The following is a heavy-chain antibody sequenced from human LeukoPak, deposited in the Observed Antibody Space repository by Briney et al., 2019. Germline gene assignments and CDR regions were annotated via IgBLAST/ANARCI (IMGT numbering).Heavy chain of an antibody. J-gene: IGHJ4*02. D-gene: IGHD5-24*01. CDR2: ISSSSYI. Sequence: GGSLRLSCAAPGFTFSSYSMNWVRQAPGKGLEWVSSISSSSYIYYADSVKGRFTISRDNAKNSLYLQMNSLRAEDMALYYCAKDKGDGYNSFYYFDYWGQGTLVTVSS. V-gene: IGHV3-21*04. CDR3: AKDKGDGYNSFYYFDY. CDR1: GFTFSSYS.